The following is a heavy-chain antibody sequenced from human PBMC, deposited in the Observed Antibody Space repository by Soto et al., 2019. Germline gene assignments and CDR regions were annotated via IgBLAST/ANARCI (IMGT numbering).Heavy chain of an antibody. Sequence: GGSLRLSCAASGFTFTNYWMHWVRQAPGKGLVWVSSINSDGTEKSSVDSLRGRFTISRDNAKNTLYLQMNSLRAEDTAVYYCARDRSGYAFDIWGQGTMVTVSS. CDR3: ARDRSGYAFDI. V-gene: IGHV3-74*01. CDR2: INSDGTEK. CDR1: GFTFTNYW. D-gene: IGHD6-19*01. J-gene: IGHJ3*02.